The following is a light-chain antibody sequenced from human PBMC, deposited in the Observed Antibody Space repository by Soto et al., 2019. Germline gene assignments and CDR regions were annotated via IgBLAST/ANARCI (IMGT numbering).Light chain of an antibody. V-gene: IGKV1-5*01. Sequence: DIQMTQSPSTLSASVGDRVTITCRASQSISSWLAWYQQKPGKAPKLLIYDASSLESGVPSRFSGSGSGTEFTLTISSLQPYAFASYSWQQYNSYPMYPFGQGTKVDIK. CDR3: QQYNSYPMYP. CDR2: DAS. CDR1: QSISSW. J-gene: IGKJ2*01.